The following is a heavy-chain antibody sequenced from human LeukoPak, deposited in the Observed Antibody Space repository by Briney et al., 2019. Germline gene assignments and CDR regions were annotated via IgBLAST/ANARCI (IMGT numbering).Heavy chain of an antibody. V-gene: IGHV4-4*02. CDR1: GGSISSSNW. Sequence: SETLSLTCAVSGGSISSSNWWSWVRQPPGQGLEWIGEIYHSGSTNYNPSLKSRVTRSVDKSKNQFSLKLSSVTAADTAVYYCARALDYYDSSGYLRYWGQGTLVTVSS. CDR3: ARALDYYDSSGYLRY. D-gene: IGHD3-22*01. J-gene: IGHJ4*02. CDR2: IYHSGST.